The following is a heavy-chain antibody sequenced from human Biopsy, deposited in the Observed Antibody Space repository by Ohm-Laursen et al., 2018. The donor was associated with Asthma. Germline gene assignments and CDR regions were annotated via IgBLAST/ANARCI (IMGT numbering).Heavy chain of an antibody. D-gene: IGHD3-3*02. Sequence: SLRLSCSASGFTFGDYCMSWVRQVPGKGLEWVANIKHDGSKKNHVDSLKGRFTISRDNAKNSLYLQMNSLRAEDTAVYYCARTFHFWSPYHAEHYQLWGQGTLVTVSS. CDR1: GFTFGDYC. CDR2: IKHDGSKK. V-gene: IGHV3-7*01. J-gene: IGHJ1*01. CDR3: ARTFHFWSPYHAEHYQL.